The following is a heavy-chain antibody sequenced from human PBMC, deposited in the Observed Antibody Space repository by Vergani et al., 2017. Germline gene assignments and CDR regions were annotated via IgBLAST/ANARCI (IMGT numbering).Heavy chain of an antibody. CDR3: ARDLGGSPPDYYYMDV. D-gene: IGHD1-26*01. J-gene: IGHJ6*03. CDR1: GGSISSGGYS. V-gene: IGHV4-30-2*01. CDR2: IYHSGST. Sequence: QLQLQESASGLVKPSQTLSLTCAVSGGSISSGGYSWSWIRQPPGKGLEWIGYIYHSGSTYYNPSLKSRVTISVDRSKNQFSLTLSSVTAADTAVYYCARDLGGSPPDYYYMDVWGKGTTVTVSS.